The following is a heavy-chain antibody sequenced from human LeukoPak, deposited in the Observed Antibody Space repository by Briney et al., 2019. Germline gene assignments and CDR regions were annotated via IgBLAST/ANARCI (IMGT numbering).Heavy chain of an antibody. Sequence: SETLSLTCTVSGGSISRYYWNWIRQPAGKGLEWIGRIYTSGSTNYNPSLKSRVTMSVDTSKNQFSLKLSSVTAADTAVYYCAREGGIGPNFDYWGQGTLVTVSS. CDR3: AREGGIGPNFDY. CDR1: GGSISRYY. J-gene: IGHJ4*02. D-gene: IGHD3-16*01. CDR2: IYTSGST. V-gene: IGHV4-4*07.